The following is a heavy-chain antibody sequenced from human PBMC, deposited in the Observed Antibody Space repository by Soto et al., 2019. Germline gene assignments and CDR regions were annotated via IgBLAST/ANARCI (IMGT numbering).Heavy chain of an antibody. Sequence: VGSLRLSCAASGFTFSSYGMHWVRQAPGKGLEWVAVISYDGSNKYYADSVKGRFTISRDNSKNTLYLQMNSLRAEDTAVYYCAKPSSYYYDSSGPDYWGQGTLVTVSS. J-gene: IGHJ4*02. CDR3: AKPSSYYYDSSGPDY. V-gene: IGHV3-30*18. CDR1: GFTFSSYG. CDR2: ISYDGSNK. D-gene: IGHD3-22*01.